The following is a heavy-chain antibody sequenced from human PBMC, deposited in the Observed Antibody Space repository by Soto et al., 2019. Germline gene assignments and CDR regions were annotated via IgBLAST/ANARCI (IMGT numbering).Heavy chain of an antibody. CDR3: AKDRGRGSSGYYGMDV. D-gene: IGHD6-6*01. CDR2: ISYDGSNK. CDR1: GFTFSSYG. Sequence: GGSLRLSCAASGFTFSSYGMHWVRQAPGKGLEWVAVISYDGSNKYYADSVKGRFTISRDNSKNTLYLQMNSLRAEDTAVYYCAKDRGRGSSGYYGMDVWGQGTTVTVSS. V-gene: IGHV3-30*18. J-gene: IGHJ6*02.